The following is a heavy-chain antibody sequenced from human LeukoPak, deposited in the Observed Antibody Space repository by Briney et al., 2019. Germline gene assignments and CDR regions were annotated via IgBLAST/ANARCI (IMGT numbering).Heavy chain of an antibody. Sequence: GKSLRLSCAASGFSFNNYAMYWVRQAPGKGLEWVALISYDGGEKYYAESMKGRITISRDNAENTLYLQMNNLRPDDTAFYFCVKEGVEYSYSYGDYWGQGTLVTVSS. D-gene: IGHD3-16*01. CDR3: VKEGVEYSYSYGDY. V-gene: IGHV3-30*18. CDR2: ISYDGGEK. J-gene: IGHJ4*02. CDR1: GFSFNNYA.